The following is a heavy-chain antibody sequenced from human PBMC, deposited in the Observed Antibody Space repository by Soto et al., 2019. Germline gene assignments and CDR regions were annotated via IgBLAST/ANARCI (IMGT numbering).Heavy chain of an antibody. D-gene: IGHD6-6*01. J-gene: IGHJ4*02. CDR3: AREPRSSSTHPLPDY. V-gene: IGHV5-10-1*01. CDR1: GYSFTRYL. Sequence: GESLNLSCKGSGYSFTRYLISWVRQMPGKGLEWMGRIDPSDSYTNYSPSFQGHVTISADKSISTAYLQWSSLKASDTAMYYCAREPRSSSTHPLPDYWGQGTLVTVSS. CDR2: IDPSDSYT.